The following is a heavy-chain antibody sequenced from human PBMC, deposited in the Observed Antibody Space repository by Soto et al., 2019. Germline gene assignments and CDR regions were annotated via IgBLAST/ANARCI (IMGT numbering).Heavy chain of an antibody. CDR1: GFSLCTYG. CDR3: VKFRGRAYHYYYMDV. Sequence: DVQLLESGGGLAQRGGSLGPPCAAPGFSLCTYGMDWVRQAPGEGLGWGSYGGCGGRTYYAGSVKGRFTISRDNSKNPLYLQMNSLRAEDTAVYYCVKFRGRAYHYYYMDVWGNGTTVTVSS. CDR2: GGCGGRT. J-gene: IGHJ6*03. D-gene: IGHD3-16*01. V-gene: IGHV3-23*01.